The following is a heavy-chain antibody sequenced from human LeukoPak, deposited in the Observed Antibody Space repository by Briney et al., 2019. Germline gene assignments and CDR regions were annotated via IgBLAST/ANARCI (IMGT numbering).Heavy chain of an antibody. CDR1: GGSISSYY. Sequence: NPSETLSLTCTVSGGSISSYYWSWIRQPPGKGLEWIGYIYYGGSTNYNPSLKSRVTISVDTSKNQFSLKLSSVTAADTAVYYCARAVNDYGDYFFDYWGQGTLVTVSS. CDR3: ARAVNDYGDYFFDY. CDR2: IYYGGST. V-gene: IGHV4-59*01. D-gene: IGHD4-17*01. J-gene: IGHJ4*02.